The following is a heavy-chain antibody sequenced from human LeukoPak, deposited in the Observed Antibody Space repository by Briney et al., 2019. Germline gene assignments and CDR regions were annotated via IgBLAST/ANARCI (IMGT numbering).Heavy chain of an antibody. CDR1: GGSISSYY. J-gene: IGHJ4*02. D-gene: IGHD4-17*01. CDR2: VSDSGST. V-gene: IGHV4-59*01. CDR3: ARAGDYYGDYLFDY. Sequence: SETLSLTCTVSGGSISSYYWSWIRQHPGMGLEWIGYVSDSGSTTYNPSLKSRLTISVDTSKNQFSLKLSSVTAADTAVYYCARAGDYYGDYLFDYWGQGTLVTVSS.